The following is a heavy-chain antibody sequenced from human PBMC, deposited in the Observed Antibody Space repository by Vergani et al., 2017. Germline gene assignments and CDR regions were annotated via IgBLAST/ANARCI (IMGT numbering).Heavy chain of an antibody. V-gene: IGHV1-46*03. CDR3: ARGDYDILTCSRY. CDR1: GYTFSNYY. Sequence: QVQVVQSGAEVKKSGASVKVSCKTSGYTFSNYYMHWVRQAPGQGLEWMGIINPSGGHTNYAQKFQGRVTMTRDTSTSTVYMELSSLRSEDTAIYYCARGDYDILTCSRYWGQGTLVTVSA. D-gene: IGHD3-9*01. CDR2: INPSGGHT. J-gene: IGHJ4*02.